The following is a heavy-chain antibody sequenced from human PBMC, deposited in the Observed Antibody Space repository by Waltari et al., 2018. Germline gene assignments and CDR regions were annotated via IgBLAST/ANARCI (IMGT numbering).Heavy chain of an antibody. CDR3: ARALGNYYDSSGYSLSCY. D-gene: IGHD3-22*01. V-gene: IGHV1-46*01. J-gene: IGHJ4*02. Sequence: QVQLVQSGAEVKKPGASVKVSCKASGYTFTSYYMHWVRQAPGQGLEWMGIINPSGGSTSYAQKFQGRVTITRDTSTSAVYMELSSLRSEDTAVYYCARALGNYYDSSGYSLSCYWGQGTLVTVSS. CDR1: GYTFTSYY. CDR2: INPSGGST.